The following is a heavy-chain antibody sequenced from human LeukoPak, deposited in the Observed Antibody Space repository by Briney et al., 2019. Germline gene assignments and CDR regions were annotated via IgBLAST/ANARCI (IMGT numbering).Heavy chain of an antibody. V-gene: IGHV3-23*01. D-gene: IGHD5-12*01. CDR2: ISGSGGRT. Sequence: GGSLRLSCPASGFTFSSYAMSWVRQPPGKGLEWVSAISGSGGRTYYTDSVKGRFTISRDNSKNTLYLQMNSLRAEDTAIYYCAKDSAYDPYVIDAFDIWGQGTMVTVSS. CDR1: GFTFSSYA. CDR3: AKDSAYDPYVIDAFDI. J-gene: IGHJ3*02.